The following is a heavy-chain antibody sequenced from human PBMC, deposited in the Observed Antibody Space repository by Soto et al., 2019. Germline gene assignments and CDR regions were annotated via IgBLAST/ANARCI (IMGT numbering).Heavy chain of an antibody. V-gene: IGHV4-59*01. Sequence: SETLSLTCIVSGGSISSYYWSWIRQPPGKGLEWIGYISYSGSSNYNPSLKSRVTISVDTSKNQFSLKLTSVTAADTAVYYCARTEPYGDYRGYYFDFWGQGTLVTVSS. CDR1: GGSISSYY. D-gene: IGHD4-17*01. CDR2: ISYSGSS. J-gene: IGHJ4*02. CDR3: ARTEPYGDYRGYYFDF.